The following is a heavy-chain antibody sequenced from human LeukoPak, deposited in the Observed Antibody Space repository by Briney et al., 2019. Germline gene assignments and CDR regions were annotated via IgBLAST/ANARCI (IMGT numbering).Heavy chain of an antibody. CDR1: GYTFRTYW. D-gene: IGHD6-13*01. CDR2: INPGDSDT. J-gene: IGHJ6*02. CDR3: ARHRAAGGSYYYGADV. Sequence: GESLKISCKGSGYTFRTYWIAWVRQMPGKGLEWMGIINPGDSDTRCSPSFQGQVTISADESTTTAYLQWSSLKASDTAMYYCARHRAAGGSYYYGADVWGQGTTVTVSS. V-gene: IGHV5-51*01.